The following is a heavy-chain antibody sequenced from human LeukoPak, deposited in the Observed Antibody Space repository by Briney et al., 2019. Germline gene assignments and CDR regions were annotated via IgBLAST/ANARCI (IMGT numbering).Heavy chain of an antibody. D-gene: IGHD3-22*01. CDR2: FIPIFGTA. CDR3: AREVIRDSGGYAGNFDY. V-gene: IGHV1-69*13. J-gene: IGHJ4*02. CDR1: GATFSSYA. Sequence: SVKLSCKASGATFSSYAISWVRQAPGQGLEWMGGFIPIFGTANYAQKFQGRVTITADESTSAAYMELSSLRSEDTAVYYCAREVIRDSGGYAGNFDYWGQGTLVTVSS.